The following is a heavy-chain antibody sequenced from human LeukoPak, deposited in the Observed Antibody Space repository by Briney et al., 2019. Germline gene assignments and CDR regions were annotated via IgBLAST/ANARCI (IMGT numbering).Heavy chain of an antibody. J-gene: IGHJ4*02. CDR2: IKSKTDGGTT. CDR1: GFTFNNAW. V-gene: IGHV3-15*01. D-gene: IGHD3-10*01. Sequence: GGSLRLSCAGSGFTFNNAWMTWVRQAPGKGLEWVGRIKSKTDGGTTDYAAPVKDRFTISRDDSKSTLYLQMNSLQTEDTGVYYCTTELVWFGVLAHWGQGTLATVSS. CDR3: TTELVWFGVLAH.